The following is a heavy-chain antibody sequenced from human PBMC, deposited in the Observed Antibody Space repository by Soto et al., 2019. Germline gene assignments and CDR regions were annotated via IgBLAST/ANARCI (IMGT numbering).Heavy chain of an antibody. CDR3: ARGGDYEYAFDI. CDR1: GGTFSSYT. D-gene: IGHD4-17*01. CDR2: IIPILGIA. V-gene: IGHV1-69*02. J-gene: IGHJ3*02. Sequence: QVQLVQSGAEVKKPGSSVKVSCKASGGTFSSYTISWVRQAPGQGLAWMGRIIPILGIANYAQKFQGRVTITADKSTSTAYMELSSLRSEDTAVYYCARGGDYEYAFDIWGQGTMVTVSS.